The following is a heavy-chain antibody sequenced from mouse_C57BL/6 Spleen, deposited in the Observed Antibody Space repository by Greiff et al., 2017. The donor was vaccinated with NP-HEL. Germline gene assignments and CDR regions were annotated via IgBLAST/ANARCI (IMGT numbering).Heavy chain of an antibody. CDR2: IYPGSGST. V-gene: IGHV1-55*01. J-gene: IGHJ4*01. D-gene: IGHD2-1*01. Sequence: VQLQQSGAELVKPGASVKMSCKASGYTFTSYWITWVKQRPGQGLEWIGDIYPGSGSTNYNEKFKSKATLTVDTSSSTAYMQLSSLTSEDSAVYYCARWNPIYYGTYYAMDYWGQGTSVTVSS. CDR3: ARWNPIYYGTYYAMDY. CDR1: GYTFTSYW.